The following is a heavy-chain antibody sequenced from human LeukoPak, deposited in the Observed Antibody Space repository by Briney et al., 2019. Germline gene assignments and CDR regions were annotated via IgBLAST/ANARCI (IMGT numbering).Heavy chain of an antibody. V-gene: IGHV3-23*01. J-gene: IGHJ3*02. Sequence: PGGSLRLSCAASGFTFSNYAMSWVRQAPGKGLEWVSEIINSGVSTYLADSVQGRFTISRDDSVNTLYLQMSRLRAEDTAVYFCAKRRDGYNSGAFDTWGQGTMVTVSS. CDR1: GFTFSNYA. CDR3: AKRRDGYNSGAFDT. CDR2: IINSGVST. D-gene: IGHD5-24*01.